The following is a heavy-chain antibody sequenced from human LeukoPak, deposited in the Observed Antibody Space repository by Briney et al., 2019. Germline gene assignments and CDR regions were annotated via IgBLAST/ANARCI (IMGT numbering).Heavy chain of an antibody. J-gene: IGHJ4*02. CDR2: ISYDGSNK. V-gene: IGHV3-30-3*01. D-gene: IGHD1-26*01. Sequence: GGSLRLSCAASGFTFSSYAMHWVRQAPGKGLEWVAVISYDGSNKYYADSVKGRFTISRDNSKNTLYLQMNSLRAEDTAVYYCARETVGATPVFDYWGQGTLVTVSS. CDR1: GFTFSSYA. CDR3: ARETVGATPVFDY.